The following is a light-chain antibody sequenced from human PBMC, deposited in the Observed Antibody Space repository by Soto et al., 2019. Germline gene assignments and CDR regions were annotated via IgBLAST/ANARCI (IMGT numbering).Light chain of an antibody. Sequence: QSALTQPASVSGSPGQSITISCTGTSSDVGSYNLVSWYQQHPGKAPKLMIYEGSKRPSGVSNRFSVSKSGNTASLTISGLQAEDEADYYCCSYASSGTLVIFGGGTKLTVL. CDR1: SSDVGSYNL. CDR2: EGS. V-gene: IGLV2-23*01. CDR3: CSYASSGTLVI. J-gene: IGLJ2*01.